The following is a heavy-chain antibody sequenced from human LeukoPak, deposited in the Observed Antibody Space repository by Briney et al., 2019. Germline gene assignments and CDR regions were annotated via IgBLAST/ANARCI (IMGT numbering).Heavy chain of an antibody. D-gene: IGHD6-13*01. J-gene: IGHJ4*02. V-gene: IGHV4-59*01. Sequence: PSETLSLTCTVSGGSISSYYWSWIRQPPGKGLEWIGYIYYSGSTNYNPSLKSRVTISVDTSKNQFSLKLSSVTAADTAVYYCARDYRDSGSSWGIDYWGQGTLVTVSS. CDR3: ARDYRDSGSSWGIDY. CDR1: GGSISSYY. CDR2: IYYSGST.